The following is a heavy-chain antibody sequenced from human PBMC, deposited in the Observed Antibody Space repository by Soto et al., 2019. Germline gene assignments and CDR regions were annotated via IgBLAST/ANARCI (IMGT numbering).Heavy chain of an antibody. CDR3: ARDLGSGLLYYYYGMDV. J-gene: IGHJ6*02. V-gene: IGHV1-18*01. CDR2: ISAYNGNT. Sequence: ASVKVSCKASGYTFTSYGISWVRQAPGQGLEWMGWISAYNGNTNYAQKLQGRVTMTTDTSTSTAYMELRSLRSDDTAVYYCARDLGSGLLYYYYGMDVWGQGTTVTVSS. CDR1: GYTFTSYG. D-gene: IGHD6-19*01.